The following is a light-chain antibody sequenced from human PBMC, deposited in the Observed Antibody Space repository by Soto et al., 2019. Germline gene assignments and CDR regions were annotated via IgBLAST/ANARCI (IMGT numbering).Light chain of an antibody. CDR1: QSVNSN. CDR3: HQRQSWPRT. CDR2: GAS. J-gene: IGKJ1*01. V-gene: IGKV3D-15*01. Sequence: ETVMTQSPATLSVSPGERATLSCRASQSVNSNLAWYQQKLGQAPRVLTFGASTRAAGIPARFSASGTGTDFTLTISDVQPEDFAVYYCHQRQSWPRTFGQGTKVDIK.